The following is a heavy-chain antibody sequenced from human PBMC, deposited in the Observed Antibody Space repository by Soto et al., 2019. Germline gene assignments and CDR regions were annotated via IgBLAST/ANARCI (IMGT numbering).Heavy chain of an antibody. CDR2: IIPPSTTP. D-gene: IGHD5-18*01. CDR3: AITPGGSHHALVFMDI. Sequence: QVQLVQSGPEVRKPGSSVRVSCKASGGSFPDFAVSWVRQAPGKGLEWMGGIIPPSTTPYYAQSFQARVTITADVSTNPAYRDLTSLTYADTAVYYCAITPGGSHHALVFMDIWGQGTTVTVSS. CDR1: GGSFPDFA. J-gene: IGHJ6*02. V-gene: IGHV1-69*01.